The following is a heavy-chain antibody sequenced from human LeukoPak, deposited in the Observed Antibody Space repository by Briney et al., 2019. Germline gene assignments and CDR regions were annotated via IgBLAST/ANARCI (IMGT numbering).Heavy chain of an antibody. CDR1: GFTFSRYA. CDR3: AKESSGWYGAGDY. Sequence: GGSLRLSCAASGFTFSRYAMSWVRQAAGKGVEWVSAISGSGGSRYYADSVKGRFTISRDNSKNTLYLQMNSLRAEDTAVYYCAKESSGWYGAGDYWGQGTLVTVSS. CDR2: ISGSGGSR. V-gene: IGHV3-23*01. J-gene: IGHJ4*02. D-gene: IGHD6-19*01.